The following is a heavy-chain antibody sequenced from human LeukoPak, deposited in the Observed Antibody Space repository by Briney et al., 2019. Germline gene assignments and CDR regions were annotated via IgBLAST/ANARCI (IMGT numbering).Heavy chain of an antibody. CDR3: ARGIWYSLDY. V-gene: IGHV4-4*02. J-gene: IGHJ4*02. D-gene: IGHD2-21*02. CDR1: GVSISSINW. CDR2: IGHGGST. Sequence: SETLSLTCAVSGVSISSINWWSWVRQPPGKGLEWIGEIGHGGSTNYNPSLKSRVTISVDKSKNQLSLKLSSVTAADTAIYYCARGIWYSLDYWGQGTLVTVSS.